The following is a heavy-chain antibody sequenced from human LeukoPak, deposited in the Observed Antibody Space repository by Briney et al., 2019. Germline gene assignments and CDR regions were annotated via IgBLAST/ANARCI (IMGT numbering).Heavy chain of an antibody. D-gene: IGHD5-24*01. CDR1: GASISIFY. V-gene: IGHV4-59*01. CDR3: ARGRWLQFSD. Sequence: SETLSLTFTVSGASISIFYTNCIRARPGEGLEWIGYIYCTGSTDYNPSLKSRVTISLDTAKNQFALKLSSVTAADAAIYYCARGRWLQFSDWGPGTLVTVSS. J-gene: IGHJ4*02. CDR2: IYCTGST.